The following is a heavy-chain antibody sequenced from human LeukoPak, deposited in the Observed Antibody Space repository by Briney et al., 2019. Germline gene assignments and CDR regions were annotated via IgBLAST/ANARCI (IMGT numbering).Heavy chain of an antibody. Sequence: SETLSLTCTVSGGSISSSSYYWGWIRQPPGKGLEWIGNIFYSGSTYYNPSLKSRVTISVDTSKNQFSLKLSSVTAADTAVYYCARGPLLGGVANYFDYWGQGTLVTVSS. CDR2: IFYSGST. J-gene: IGHJ4*02. CDR3: ARGPLLGGVANYFDY. D-gene: IGHD2-8*02. V-gene: IGHV4-39*07. CDR1: GGSISSSSYY.